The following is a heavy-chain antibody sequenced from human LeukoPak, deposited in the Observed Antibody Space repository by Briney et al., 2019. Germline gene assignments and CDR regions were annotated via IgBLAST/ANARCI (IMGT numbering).Heavy chain of an antibody. Sequence: SVKVSCKASGGTFSSYAISWVRQAPGQGLEWMGRIIPILGIANYAQKFQGRVTITADKSTSTAYMELSSLRSEDTAVYYCASPFSRDNTGYYYYYYYGMDVWGQGTTVTVSS. D-gene: IGHD3-9*01. CDR2: IIPILGIA. CDR1: GGTFSSYA. J-gene: IGHJ6*02. V-gene: IGHV1-69*04. CDR3: ASPFSRDNTGYYYYYYYGMDV.